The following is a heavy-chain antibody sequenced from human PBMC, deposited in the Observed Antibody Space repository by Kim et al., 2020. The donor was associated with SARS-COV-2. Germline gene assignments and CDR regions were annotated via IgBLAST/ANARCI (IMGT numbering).Heavy chain of an antibody. Sequence: GGSLRLSCAASGFTFSSYSMNWVRQAPGKGLEWVSSISSSSSYIYYADSVKGRFTISRDNAKNSLYLQMNSLRAEDTAVYYCARDGEIQLWLLDYWGQGTLVTVSS. CDR1: GFTFSSYS. CDR2: ISSSSSYI. CDR3: ARDGEIQLWLLDY. J-gene: IGHJ4*02. V-gene: IGHV3-21*01. D-gene: IGHD5-18*01.